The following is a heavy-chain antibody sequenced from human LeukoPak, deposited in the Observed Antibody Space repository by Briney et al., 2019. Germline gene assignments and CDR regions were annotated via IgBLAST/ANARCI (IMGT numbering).Heavy chain of an antibody. CDR1: GGSISSYY. CDR2: IYTSGST. J-gene: IGHJ4*02. V-gene: IGHV4-4*07. CDR3: ARSAGYYDSSGYYLNFDY. Sequence: PSETLSLTCTVSGGSISSYYWSWIRQPAGKGLEWIGRIYTSGSTNYNPSLKSRVTMSVDTSKNQFSLKLSSVTAADTAVYYCARSAGYYDSSGYYLNFDYWGQETLVTVSS. D-gene: IGHD3-22*01.